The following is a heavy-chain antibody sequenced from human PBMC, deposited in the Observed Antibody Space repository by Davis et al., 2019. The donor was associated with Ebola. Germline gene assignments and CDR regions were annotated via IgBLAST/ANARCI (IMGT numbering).Heavy chain of an antibody. CDR3: AREKGGGTNWFDP. CDR2: ISYDGSNK. Sequence: GGSLRLSCAASGFTFSSYAMHWVRQAPGKGLEWVAVISYDGSNKYYADSVKGRFTNSRDNSKNTLYLQMNSLRAEDTAVYYCAREKGGGTNWFDPWGQGTLVTVSS. J-gene: IGHJ5*02. D-gene: IGHD3-16*01. V-gene: IGHV3-30-3*01. CDR1: GFTFSSYA.